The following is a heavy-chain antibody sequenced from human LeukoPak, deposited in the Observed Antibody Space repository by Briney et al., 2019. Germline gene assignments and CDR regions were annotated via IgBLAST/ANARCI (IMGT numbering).Heavy chain of an antibody. CDR3: AKVSRTTGTSWEFDY. Sequence: GGSLRLSCAASGFTFSSCAMSWVRQAPGKGLEWVAVISYDGSNKYYADSVKGRFTISRDNSKNTLYLQMNSLRAEDTAVYYCAKVSRTTGTSWEFDYWGQETLVTVSS. V-gene: IGHV3-30*18. D-gene: IGHD1-1*01. J-gene: IGHJ4*02. CDR1: GFTFSSCA. CDR2: ISYDGSNK.